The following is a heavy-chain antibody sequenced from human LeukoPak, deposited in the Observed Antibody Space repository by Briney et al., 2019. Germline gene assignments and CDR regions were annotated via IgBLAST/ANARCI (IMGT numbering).Heavy chain of an antibody. D-gene: IGHD1-26*01. CDR3: ARGGASPAFQNWFDP. V-gene: IGHV3-53*01. CDR2: IYSGGST. CDR1: GFTVSSNY. J-gene: IGHJ5*02. Sequence: GGSLRLSCAASGFTVSSNYMSWVRQAPGKGLEWVSVIYSGGSTYYADSVKGRFTISRDNSKNTLYLQMNSLRAEDTAVYYCARGGASPAFQNWFDPWGQGTLVTVSS.